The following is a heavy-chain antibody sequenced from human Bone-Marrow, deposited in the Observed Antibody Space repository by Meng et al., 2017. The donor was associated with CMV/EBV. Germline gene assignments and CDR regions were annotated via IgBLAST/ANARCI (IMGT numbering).Heavy chain of an antibody. Sequence: GESLKISCAASRFTFSNFAMHWVRQTPGKGLEWVAVISYDGSNKYYADPVKGRFTISRDNSKNTLYLQMNSLRAEDTAVYFCARAQFDPWGQGTLVTVSS. V-gene: IGHV3-30-3*01. CDR3: ARAQFDP. CDR2: ISYDGSNK. CDR1: RFTFSNFA. J-gene: IGHJ5*02.